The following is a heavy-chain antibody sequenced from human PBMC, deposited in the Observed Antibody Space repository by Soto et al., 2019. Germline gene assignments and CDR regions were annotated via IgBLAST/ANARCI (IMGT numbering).Heavy chain of an antibody. V-gene: IGHV1-69*01. CDR3: ESGQMTPVTTSGRGYFDS. D-gene: IGHD4-17*01. CDR1: GGTFSSYA. Sequence: QVQLVQSGAEVKKPGSSVKVSCKASGGTFSSYAISWVRQAPGQGLEWMGGIIPIFGTANYAQKFQGRVTITGDESTNHAYIELSSMRSEDTAVYYCESGQMTPVTTSGRGYFDSWGQGTLVTVPS. CDR2: IIPIFGTA. J-gene: IGHJ4*02.